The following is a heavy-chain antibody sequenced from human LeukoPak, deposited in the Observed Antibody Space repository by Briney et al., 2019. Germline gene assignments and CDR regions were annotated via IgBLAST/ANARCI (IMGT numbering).Heavy chain of an antibody. CDR1: GYTFTSYD. J-gene: IGHJ4*02. Sequence: VSVKVSCKASGYTFTSYDINWVRQATGQGLEWMGWMNPNSGNTGYAQKFQGRVTMTRDTSTSTVYMELSSLRSEDTAVYYCARSPYYDSSGYYFLIDYWGQGTLVTVSS. V-gene: IGHV1-8*02. D-gene: IGHD3-22*01. CDR3: ARSPYYDSSGYYFLIDY. CDR2: MNPNSGNT.